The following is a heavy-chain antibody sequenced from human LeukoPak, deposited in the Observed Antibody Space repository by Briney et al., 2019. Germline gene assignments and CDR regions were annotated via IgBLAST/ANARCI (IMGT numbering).Heavy chain of an antibody. V-gene: IGHV5-51*01. CDR2: IYPGDSDT. D-gene: IGHD2-2*01. CDR1: GYSFTSYW. Sequence: GESLKISCKGSGYSFTSYWIGWVRQMPGKGLEWMGIIYPGDSDTRYSPSFQGQVTISADKSISTAYLQWSSLKASDTAMYYCARIPTSYCSSTSCYGENSFDYWGQGTLVTVSS. J-gene: IGHJ4*02. CDR3: ARIPTSYCSSTSCYGENSFDY.